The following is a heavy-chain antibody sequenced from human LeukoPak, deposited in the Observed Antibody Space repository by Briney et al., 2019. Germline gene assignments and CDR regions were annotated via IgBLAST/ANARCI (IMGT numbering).Heavy chain of an antibody. D-gene: IGHD2-15*01. J-gene: IGHJ4*02. CDR3: ARDIEDCSGGSCYSAWFDY. Sequence: PGGSLRLSCAASGFTFSSYWMSWVRQAPGKGLEWVANIKQEGSEKYYVDSVKGRFTISRDNAKNSLYLQMNSLRAEDTAVYYCARDIEDCSGGSCYSAWFDYWGQGTLVTVSS. V-gene: IGHV3-7*03. CDR2: IKQEGSEK. CDR1: GFTFSSYW.